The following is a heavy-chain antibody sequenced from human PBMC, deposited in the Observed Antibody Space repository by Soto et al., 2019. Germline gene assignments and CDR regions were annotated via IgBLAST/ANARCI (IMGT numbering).Heavy chain of an antibody. CDR3: ARVSGWNYYYGMDV. CDR2: IYYSGST. D-gene: IGHD6-25*01. Sequence: SETLSLTGTVSGGSISSGDYYWSWIRQPPGKGLEWIGYIYYSGSTYYNPSLKSRVTISVDTSKNQFSLKLSSVTAADTAVYYCARVSGWNYYYGMDVWGQGTTVTVSS. CDR1: GGSISSGDYY. V-gene: IGHV4-30-4*01. J-gene: IGHJ6*02.